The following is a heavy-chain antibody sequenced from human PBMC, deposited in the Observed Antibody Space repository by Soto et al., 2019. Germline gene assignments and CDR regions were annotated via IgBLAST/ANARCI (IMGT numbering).Heavy chain of an antibody. D-gene: IGHD3-22*01. CDR2: ISSSSTTI. CDR1: ELTFSSYS. J-gene: IGHJ4*02. Sequence: TGGSLRLSCTASELTFSSYSMNWVRQAPGKGLEWVSYISSSSTTIYNADSVKGRFIISRDNAKNSLYLQMNSLRAEDTAVYYCARVSSDYFDSSGYYDYWGQGALVTVSS. CDR3: ARVSSDYFDSSGYYDY. V-gene: IGHV3-48*01.